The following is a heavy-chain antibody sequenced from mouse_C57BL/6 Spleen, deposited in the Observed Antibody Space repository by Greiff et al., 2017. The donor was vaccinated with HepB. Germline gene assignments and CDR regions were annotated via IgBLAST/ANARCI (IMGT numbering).Heavy chain of an antibody. V-gene: IGHV5-9*01. CDR3: ARHPFAY. Sequence: EVHLVESGGGLVKPGGSLKLSCAASGFTFSSYTMSWVRQTPEKRLEWVATISGGGGNTDYPDSVKGRFTISRDNAKNTLYLQMSSRRSEDTDLYCCARHPFAYWGQGTLVTVSS. CDR2: ISGGGGNT. J-gene: IGHJ3*01. CDR1: GFTFSSYT.